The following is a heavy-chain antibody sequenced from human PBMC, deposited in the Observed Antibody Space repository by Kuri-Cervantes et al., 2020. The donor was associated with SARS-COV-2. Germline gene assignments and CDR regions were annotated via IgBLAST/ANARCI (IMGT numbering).Heavy chain of an antibody. Sequence: GGSLRLSCAASGFTFSSYAMHWVRQAPGKGLEWVSVISSDGINTYYADSVKGRFTISRDTSRNTLYLRMNSLRTGDTAIYYCARDRVGVHDCWGQGTLVTVSS. CDR1: GFTFSSYA. D-gene: IGHD2-21*01. V-gene: IGHV3-30-3*01. CDR2: ISSDGINT. CDR3: ARDRVGVHDC. J-gene: IGHJ4*02.